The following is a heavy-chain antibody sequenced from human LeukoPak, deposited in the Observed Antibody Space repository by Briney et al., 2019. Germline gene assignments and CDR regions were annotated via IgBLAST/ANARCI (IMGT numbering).Heavy chain of an antibody. Sequence: GGSLRLSCAASGXTFSNYAMSWVRQAPGKGLEWVSATSGSGVSTYYADSVKGRFTISRDNSKNTLYLQMNSLRADDTAVYYCARAHLIAAAGYNWFDPWGQGTLVTVSS. CDR3: ARAHLIAAAGYNWFDP. D-gene: IGHD6-13*01. V-gene: IGHV3-23*01. CDR1: GXTFSNYA. CDR2: TSGSGVST. J-gene: IGHJ5*02.